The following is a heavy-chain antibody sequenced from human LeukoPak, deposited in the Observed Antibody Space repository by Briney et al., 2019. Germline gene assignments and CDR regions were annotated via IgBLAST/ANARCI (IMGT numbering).Heavy chain of an antibody. Sequence: GGSLRLSCAASGFTFSNYGMSWVRQAPGRGLEWVALISYDGSDKHYADSVKGRFTVSRDNSKNTLYLQMNSLSRDDTAVYYCVGVGGYDSSGFLDYWGQGTLVTVSS. CDR2: ISYDGSDK. D-gene: IGHD3-22*01. CDR1: GFTFSNYG. J-gene: IGHJ4*02. V-gene: IGHV3-30*03. CDR3: VGVGGYDSSGFLDY.